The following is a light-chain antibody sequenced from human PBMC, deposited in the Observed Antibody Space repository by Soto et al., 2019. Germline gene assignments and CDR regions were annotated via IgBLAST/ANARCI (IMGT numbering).Light chain of an antibody. J-gene: IGKJ5*01. CDR3: QQCYDVPVT. CDR2: WAS. V-gene: IGKV4-1*01. CDR1: QPVLRSSNNKNH. Sequence: DIVMTQSPDSLTVSLGERATINCKASQPVLRSSNNKNHLAWYQQKPTQSPKMLISWASTRESGVPDRFSGSGSGTEFTLTISSLQAEDAAVYYCQQCYDVPVTFGQGTRLEFK.